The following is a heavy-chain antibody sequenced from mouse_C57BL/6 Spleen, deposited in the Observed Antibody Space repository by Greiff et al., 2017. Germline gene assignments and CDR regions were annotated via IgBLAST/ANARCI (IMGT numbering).Heavy chain of an antibody. V-gene: IGHV1-52*01. CDR3: ARDGYYDAWFAY. CDR1: GYTFTSYW. D-gene: IGHD2-3*01. CDR2: IDPSDSET. J-gene: IGHJ3*01. Sequence: QVQLQQPGAELVRPGSSVKLSCKASGYTFTSYWMHWVKQRPIQGLEWIGNIDPSDSETHYNQKFKDKATLTVDKSSSTAYMQLSSLTSEDSAVYYCARDGYYDAWFAYWGQGTLVTVSA.